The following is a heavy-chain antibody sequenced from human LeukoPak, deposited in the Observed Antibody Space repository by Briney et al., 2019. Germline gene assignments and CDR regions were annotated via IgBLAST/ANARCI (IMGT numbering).Heavy chain of an antibody. D-gene: IGHD1-1*01. V-gene: IGHV1-18*01. CDR1: GYTFTSYG. Sequence: ASVKVSCKASGYTFTSYGISWVRQAPGQGLEWMGWISAYNGNTNYAQELQGRVTMTTDTSTSTAYMELRSLRSDDTAVYYCARDRELESDCGYWGQGTLVTVSS. J-gene: IGHJ4*02. CDR3: ARDRELESDCGY. CDR2: ISAYNGNT.